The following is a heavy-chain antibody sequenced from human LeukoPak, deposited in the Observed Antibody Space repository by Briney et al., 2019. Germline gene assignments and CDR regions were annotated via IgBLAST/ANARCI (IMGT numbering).Heavy chain of an antibody. CDR1: GFTFSSYA. J-gene: IGHJ3*02. Sequence: PGGSLRLSCAASGFTFSSYAMSWVRQAPGKGPEWVSAISGSGGSTYDADSVKGRFTISRDNSKNTLYLQMNSLRAEDTAGYYCAKEMYSGSHGAFDIWGQGTMVTVSS. CDR2: ISGSGGST. D-gene: IGHD1-26*01. V-gene: IGHV3-23*01. CDR3: AKEMYSGSHGAFDI.